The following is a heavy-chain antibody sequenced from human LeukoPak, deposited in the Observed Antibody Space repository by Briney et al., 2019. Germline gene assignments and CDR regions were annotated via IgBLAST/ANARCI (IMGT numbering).Heavy chain of an antibody. V-gene: IGHV3-30*18. Sequence: TGGSLRLSCAASGVTLSPYGMHWVRQAPGEGLEWVAVISYEGGTQHYADSVKGRFIISRDNPRDTLYLQTNILRTEDTAVYYCAKEGTPQVSTWYDLWGQGTQVIVSS. CDR3: AKEGTPQVSTWYDL. CDR1: GVTLSPYG. J-gene: IGHJ5*02. CDR2: ISYEGGTQ. D-gene: IGHD3-10*01.